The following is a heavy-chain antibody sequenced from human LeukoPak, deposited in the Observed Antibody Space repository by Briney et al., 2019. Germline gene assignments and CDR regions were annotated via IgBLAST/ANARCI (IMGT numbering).Heavy chain of an antibody. V-gene: IGHV1-69*05. CDR2: IIPIFGTA. J-gene: IGHJ6*03. CDR3: ARDKTIDFWSGYHYYYYYMDV. Sequence: SVKVSCKASGGTFSSYAISWVRQAPGQGLEWMGGIIPIFGTANYAQKFQGRVTITTDESTSTAYMELSSLRSEDTAVYYCARDKTIDFWSGYHYYYYYMDVWGKGTTVTVSS. CDR1: GGTFSSYA. D-gene: IGHD3-3*01.